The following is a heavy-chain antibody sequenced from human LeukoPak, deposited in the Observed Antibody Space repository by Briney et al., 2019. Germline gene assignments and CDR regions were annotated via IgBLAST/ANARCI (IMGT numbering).Heavy chain of an antibody. CDR2: IYYSGST. CDR3: ARVREDIVVVPAALRFDP. CDR1: GGSISSSSYY. D-gene: IGHD2-2*01. Sequence: SETLSLTCTVSGGSISSSSYYWGWIRQPPGKGLEWIGSIYYSGSTNYNPSLESRVTISVDKSKNQFSLKLSSVTAADTAVYYCARVREDIVVVPAALRFDPWGQGTLVTVSS. J-gene: IGHJ5*02. V-gene: IGHV4-39*07.